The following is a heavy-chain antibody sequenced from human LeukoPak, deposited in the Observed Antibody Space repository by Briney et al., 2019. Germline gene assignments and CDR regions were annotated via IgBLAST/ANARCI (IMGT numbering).Heavy chain of an antibody. CDR2: ISSSSSYI. CDR1: GFTFSSYN. J-gene: IGHJ4*02. D-gene: IGHD6-19*01. Sequence: GGSLRLSCAASGFTFSSYNMNWVRQAPGKGLEWVSSISSSSSYIYYGDSVKGRFTISRDNAKNSLYLQMNSLRAEDTAVYYCVKQAGVYWGQGTLVTVSS. CDR3: VKQAGVY. V-gene: IGHV3-21*01.